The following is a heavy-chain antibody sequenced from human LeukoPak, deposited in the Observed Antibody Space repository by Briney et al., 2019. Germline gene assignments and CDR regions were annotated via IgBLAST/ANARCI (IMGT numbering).Heavy chain of an antibody. CDR1: GYTFTSYD. CDR3: AREYSSSPGHYYYMDV. CDR2: MNPNSGNT. V-gene: IGHV1-8*03. J-gene: IGHJ6*03. D-gene: IGHD6-6*01. Sequence: ASVKVSCKASGYTFTSYDINWVRQATGQGLEWMGWMNPNSGNTGYAQKFQGRVTITRNTSISTAYMELSSLRSEDTAVYYCAREYSSSPGHYYYMDVWGKGTTVTVSS.